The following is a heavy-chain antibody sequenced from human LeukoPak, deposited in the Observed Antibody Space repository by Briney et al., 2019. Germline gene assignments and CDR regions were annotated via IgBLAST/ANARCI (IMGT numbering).Heavy chain of an antibody. Sequence: ASVKVSCKTSGYTLTGYYMHWVRQVPGQGLEWMGRINPNSGATNYAQKFQDRVTMTRDTSISTAYMELSGLTSDDTAVYYCARGRRTGDITWIDYWGQGTLVTVSS. V-gene: IGHV1-2*06. D-gene: IGHD7-27*01. CDR1: GYTLTGYY. CDR2: INPNSGAT. CDR3: ARGRRTGDITWIDY. J-gene: IGHJ4*02.